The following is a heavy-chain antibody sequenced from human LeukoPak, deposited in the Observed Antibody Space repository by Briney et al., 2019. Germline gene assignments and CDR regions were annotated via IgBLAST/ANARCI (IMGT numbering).Heavy chain of an antibody. D-gene: IGHD1-26*01. J-gene: IGHJ4*02. CDR3: ARTTPSIVGATGFDY. CDR1: GFTFSSYA. V-gene: IGHV3-23*01. Sequence: GGSLRLSCAASGFTFSSYAMSWVRQAPGKGLEWVSAISGSGGSTYYADSVKGRFTISRDNSKNTLYLQMNSLRAEDTAVYYCARTTPSIVGATGFDYWGQGTLVTVSS. CDR2: ISGSGGST.